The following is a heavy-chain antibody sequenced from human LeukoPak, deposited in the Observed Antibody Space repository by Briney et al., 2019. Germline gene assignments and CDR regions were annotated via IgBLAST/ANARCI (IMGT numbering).Heavy chain of an antibody. CDR1: DDSISSYY. Sequence: PSETLSLTCTVSDDSISSYYWSWIRQPPGKGLEWIGYIYHSGSTNYNPSLKTRVTILVDTSKNQFSLKLSSVTAADTAVYYCARYYYGSGSYQYYFDYWGQGTLVTVSS. J-gene: IGHJ4*02. CDR2: IYHSGST. CDR3: ARYYYGSGSYQYYFDY. D-gene: IGHD3-10*01. V-gene: IGHV4-59*01.